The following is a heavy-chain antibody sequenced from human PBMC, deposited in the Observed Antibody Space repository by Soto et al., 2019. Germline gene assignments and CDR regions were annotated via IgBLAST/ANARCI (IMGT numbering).Heavy chain of an antibody. V-gene: IGHV6-1*01. CDR2: TYYRSKWYN. Sequence: SQTLSLTCAISGDSVSSNSAAWNWIRQSPPRGLEWLGRTYYRSKWYNDYAVSVKSRITINPDTSKNQFSLQLNSVTPENTAVYYCARESSGYDERDYWGMDVWGQGTTVTVSS. D-gene: IGHD5-12*01. J-gene: IGHJ6*02. CDR1: GDSVSSNSAA. CDR3: ARESSGYDERDYWGMDV.